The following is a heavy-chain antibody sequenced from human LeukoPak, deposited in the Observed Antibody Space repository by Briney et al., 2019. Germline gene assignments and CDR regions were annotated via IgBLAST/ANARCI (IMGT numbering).Heavy chain of an antibody. D-gene: IGHD3-10*02. CDR1: GYTFTGYY. Sequence: ASVKVSCKASGYTFTGYYMHWVRQAPGQGLEWMGWINPDSGGTNYAQKFQGRVTMTRDTSISTAYMELSRLRSDDTAVYYYARDLRQMFDYFDYWGQGTLVTVSS. CDR3: ARDLRQMFDYFDY. CDR2: INPDSGGT. J-gene: IGHJ4*02. V-gene: IGHV1-2*02.